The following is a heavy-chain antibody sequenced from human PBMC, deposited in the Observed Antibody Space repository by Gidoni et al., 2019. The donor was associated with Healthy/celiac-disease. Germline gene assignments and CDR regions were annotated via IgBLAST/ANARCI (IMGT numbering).Heavy chain of an antibody. CDR3: ARDTWAYSSGWYGDAFDI. D-gene: IGHD6-19*01. J-gene: IGHJ3*02. CDR2: IYSGGST. CDR1: GFPVSSNY. V-gene: IGHV3-53*01. Sequence: EVQLVESGGGLIQPGGSLRLSCAASGFPVSSNYMSWVRQAPGKGLEWVSVIYSGGSTYYADSVKGRFTISRDNSKNTLYLQMNSLRAEDTTVYYCARDTWAYSSGWYGDAFDIWGQGTMVTVSS.